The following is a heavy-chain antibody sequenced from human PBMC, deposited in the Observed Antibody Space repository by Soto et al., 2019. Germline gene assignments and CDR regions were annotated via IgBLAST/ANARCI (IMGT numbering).Heavy chain of an antibody. CDR2: IYHSGST. CDR1: GGSISSSNW. Sequence: PSETLSLTCAVSGGSISSSNWWSWVRQPPGKGLEWIGEIYHSGSTNYNPSLKSRVTISVDKSKNQFSLKLSSVTAADTAVYYCASRDYYDSSGYYYWGQGTLVTVSS. V-gene: IGHV4-4*02. CDR3: ASRDYYDSSGYYY. D-gene: IGHD3-22*01. J-gene: IGHJ4*02.